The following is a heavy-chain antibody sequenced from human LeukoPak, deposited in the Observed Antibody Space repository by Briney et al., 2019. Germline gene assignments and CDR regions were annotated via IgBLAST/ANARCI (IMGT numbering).Heavy chain of an antibody. CDR3: ARDPYSGSYGNYYYYFMDV. J-gene: IGHJ6*03. V-gene: IGHV3-21*01. CDR2: ITSGSSYR. CDR1: GFTFSSYW. Sequence: GGSLRLSCAASGFTFSSYWMHWVRQAPGKGLEWVSSITSGSSYRFYADSVKGRFTISRDNAKNSLYLQMNSLRAEDTAVYYCARDPYSGSYGNYYYYFMDVWGKGTTVTISS. D-gene: IGHD1-26*01.